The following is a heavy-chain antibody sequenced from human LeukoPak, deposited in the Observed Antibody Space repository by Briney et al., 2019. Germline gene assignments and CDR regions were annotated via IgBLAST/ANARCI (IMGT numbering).Heavy chain of an antibody. V-gene: IGHV1-18*04. D-gene: IGHD3-10*01. CDR1: GYTFTSYG. CDR3: ARWGWFGELLSYYGMDV. J-gene: IGHJ6*04. CDR2: ISAYNGNT. Sequence: ASVKVSCKASGYTFTSYGISWVRQAPGQGLEWMGWISAYNGNTNYAQKLQGRVTMTTDTSTSTAYMELRSLRSDDTAVYYCARWGWFGELLSYYGMDVWGKGTTVTVSS.